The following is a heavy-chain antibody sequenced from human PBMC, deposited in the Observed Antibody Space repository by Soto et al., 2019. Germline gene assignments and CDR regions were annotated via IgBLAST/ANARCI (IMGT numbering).Heavy chain of an antibody. Sequence: PSETLSLTCTVSGDSITSSSHYWGWIRQPPGKGLECIANIYYDGNTYYNSSLKSRVAISLDTSKNQFSLRLNSVTAADTAVYYCARASIEPRVFMYPFDSWGQGTLVTVSS. V-gene: IGHV4-39*01. CDR2: IYYDGNT. J-gene: IGHJ4*02. CDR1: GDSITSSSHY. CDR3: ARASIEPRVFMYPFDS. D-gene: IGHD6-6*01.